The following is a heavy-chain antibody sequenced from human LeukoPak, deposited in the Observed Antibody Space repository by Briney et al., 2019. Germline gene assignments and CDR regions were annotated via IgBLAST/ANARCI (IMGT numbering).Heavy chain of an antibody. CDR3: ARGWQLAENDY. J-gene: IGHJ4*02. CDR1: GGSISSYY. Sequence: PSETLSLTCTVSGGSISSYYWSWIRQPPGKGLEWIGYIYYSGSTNYNPSLKSRVTIPVDTSKNQFSLKLSSVTAADTAVYYCARGWQLAENDYWGQGTLVTVSS. CDR2: IYYSGST. V-gene: IGHV4-59*01. D-gene: IGHD6-6*01.